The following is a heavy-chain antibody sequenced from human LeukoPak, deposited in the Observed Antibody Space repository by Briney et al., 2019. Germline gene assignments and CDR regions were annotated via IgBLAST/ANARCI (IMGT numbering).Heavy chain of an antibody. CDR1: GFTFSNAW. J-gene: IGHJ4*02. CDR3: TTYHSSLYFSDY. CDR2: IKRKTDGGTA. Sequence: GGSLRLSCAASGFTFSNAWMSWVRQAPGKGLEWVGRIKRKTDGGTAEYAAPVKGRFTISRDDSKNTLYLEMNSLKTEDTAVYYCTTYHSSLYFSDYWGQGALVTVSS. D-gene: IGHD3-22*01. V-gene: IGHV3-15*01.